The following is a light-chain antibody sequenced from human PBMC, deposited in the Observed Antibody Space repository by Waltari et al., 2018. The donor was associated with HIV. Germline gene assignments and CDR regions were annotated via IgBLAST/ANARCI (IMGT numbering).Light chain of an antibody. V-gene: IGKV3-15*01. CDR2: GAS. J-gene: IGKJ2*01. Sequence: EIVMRQSPATLPVSPGERATLSCRASQSVNTNLAWYHQKPGQAPRLLIYGASTRATGIPGRRSCSGSGTEFTLTISSLQSEDLAVYYCQQYHNWPYTFGQGTKLEIK. CDR3: QQYHNWPYT. CDR1: QSVNTN.